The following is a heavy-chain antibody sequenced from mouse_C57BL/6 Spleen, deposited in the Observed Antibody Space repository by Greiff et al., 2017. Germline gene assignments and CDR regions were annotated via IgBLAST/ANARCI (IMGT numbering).Heavy chain of an antibody. Sequence: QVQLQQPGAELVRPGSSVKLSCKASGYTFTSYWMHWVQQRPIQGLEWIGNIDPSDSDTPYNQKFKDKATLTVDKSSSTAYMQLSSLTSEDSAVYYCARDGLRDLFDYGGQGTTLTLSS. V-gene: IGHV1-52*01. CDR1: GYTFTSYW. CDR3: ARDGLRDLFDY. J-gene: IGHJ2*01. CDR2: IDPSDSDT. D-gene: IGHD1-1*01.